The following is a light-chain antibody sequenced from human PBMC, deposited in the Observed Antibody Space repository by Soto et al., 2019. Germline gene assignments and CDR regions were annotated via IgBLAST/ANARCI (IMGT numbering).Light chain of an antibody. CDR3: QQSSSTLYT. Sequence: DIQMTQSPSSLSASVGDRVTITCRASQSIGTKLSWYQQKPGKAPKLLIHAPSSLQSGVPSTFSGSRSGTDFTLTISSQQPEAFAVYYCQQSSSTLYTFGQGTNLEIK. V-gene: IGKV1-39*01. CDR2: APS. CDR1: QSIGTK. J-gene: IGKJ2*01.